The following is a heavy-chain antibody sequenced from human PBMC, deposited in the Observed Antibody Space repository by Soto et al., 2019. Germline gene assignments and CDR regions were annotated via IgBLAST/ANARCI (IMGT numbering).Heavy chain of an antibody. Sequence: GASVKVSCKASGYIFMNYGMSWVRQAPGQGLEWMGWISGYNGNTNYAQKLQGRVTMTTDTSTSTAYMELRSLRSDDTAVYYCARGSVRWRGDYWGQGTLVTVSS. CDR3: ARGSVRWRGDY. J-gene: IGHJ4*02. CDR2: ISGYNGNT. V-gene: IGHV1-18*01. CDR1: GYIFMNYG. D-gene: IGHD4-17*01.